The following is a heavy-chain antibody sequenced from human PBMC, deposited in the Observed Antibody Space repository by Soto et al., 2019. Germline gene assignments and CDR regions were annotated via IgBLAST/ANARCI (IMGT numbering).Heavy chain of an antibody. Sequence: EVQLLESGGGLVQPGGSLRLSCAASGFTFSSYAMKWVRQAPGKGLEWVSLIGESGTPTYYADSVKGRFTISRDNSGNTLFREMYSLRAEDTAVYYCARYIPGVRYYGMDVWGQETTVTVSS. D-gene: IGHD2-2*01. CDR1: GFTFSSYA. J-gene: IGHJ6*02. CDR2: IGESGTPT. V-gene: IGHV3-23*01. CDR3: ARYIPGVRYYGMDV.